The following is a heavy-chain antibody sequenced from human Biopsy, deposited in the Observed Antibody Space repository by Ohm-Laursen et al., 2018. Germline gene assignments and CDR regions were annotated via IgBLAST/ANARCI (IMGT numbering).Heavy chain of an antibody. J-gene: IGHJ2*01. V-gene: IGHV4-59*08. CDR3: ARHAPSYSGSYWRYFDL. D-gene: IGHD1-26*01. CDR1: GGSISSYY. CDR2: IYYTGST. Sequence: PGTLSLTCTVSGGSISSYYWSWIRQPPGKGLEWIGYIYYTGSTNYNPSLKSRVTISVDTSMNHLSPRLTSVTAADTAVYYCARHAPSYSGSYWRYFDLWGRGTLVTVSS.